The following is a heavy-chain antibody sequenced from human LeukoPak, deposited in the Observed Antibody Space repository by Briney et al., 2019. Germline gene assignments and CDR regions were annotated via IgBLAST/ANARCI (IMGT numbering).Heavy chain of an antibody. Sequence: GGSLRLSCAASAFTFSNYAMSWVRQAPGKGLEWVSSISGSGDSTFYADSVKGRFTISRDNSKNTLYLQMNSLRAEDTAVYYCAKDGHLTNRPQFYDYWGQGTLVTVSS. J-gene: IGHJ4*02. D-gene: IGHD1-14*01. V-gene: IGHV3-23*01. CDR2: ISGSGDST. CDR3: AKDGHLTNRPQFYDY. CDR1: AFTFSNYA.